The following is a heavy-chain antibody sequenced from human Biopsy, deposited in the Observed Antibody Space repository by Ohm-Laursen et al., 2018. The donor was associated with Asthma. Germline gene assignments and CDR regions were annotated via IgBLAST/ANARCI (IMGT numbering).Heavy chain of an antibody. Sequence: GSSVKVSCKVSGDTFTERSIHWVRQAPGKGLEWMGGFDIEDGEASYAQKFKGRVTLTEDPSTDTVYMEVSSLRSEDTAVYYCARRGITGTTLDYWGQGTLVTVSS. CDR2: FDIEDGEA. CDR3: ARRGITGTTLDY. CDR1: GDTFTERS. D-gene: IGHD1-7*01. V-gene: IGHV1-24*01. J-gene: IGHJ4*02.